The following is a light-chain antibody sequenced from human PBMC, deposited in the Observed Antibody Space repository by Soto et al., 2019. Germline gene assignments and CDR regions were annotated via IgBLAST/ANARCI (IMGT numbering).Light chain of an antibody. V-gene: IGKV3-11*01. J-gene: IGKJ4*01. CDR1: QSVGSY. Sequence: EIVLPQSPGTLSLSPGERAPLSCRASQSVGSYLAWYQHKPCQAPRLLISDASNRATGIPARFSGSGSETDFTPTISSLEPQDSAVYYCQQRSNWPPLTFGGGTKVDIK. CDR2: DAS. CDR3: QQRSNWPPLT.